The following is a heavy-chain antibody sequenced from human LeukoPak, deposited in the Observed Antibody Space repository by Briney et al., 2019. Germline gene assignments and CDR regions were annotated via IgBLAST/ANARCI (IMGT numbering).Heavy chain of an antibody. D-gene: IGHD1-26*01. CDR2: IYPGGSDI. V-gene: IGHV5-51*01. J-gene: IGHJ4*02. CDR1: GFSSTSYW. CDR3: ARHLLTPGGSYYFDF. Sequence: GGSLKISCWDSGFSSTSYWIGWVRQVAGKGLEWVGIIYPGGSDIRYSPSLQGQVTISADKYISTDYLQWSSLRASDTAIYYCARHLLTPGGSYYFDFWGQGTLVTVSS.